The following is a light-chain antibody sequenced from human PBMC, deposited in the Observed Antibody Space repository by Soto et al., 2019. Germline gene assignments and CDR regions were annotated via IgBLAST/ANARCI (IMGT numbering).Light chain of an antibody. CDR1: QSVSNY. Sequence: DIVLTQSPATLSLSPGERATLSCRASQSVSNYLAWYQQKPGQAPRLLMYEVSNRATGIPARFNGSGSGTDFTLTISSLEPEDFAVYYCQQRSTWPRITFGPGTKVDIK. J-gene: IGKJ3*01. CDR2: EVS. CDR3: QQRSTWPRIT. V-gene: IGKV3-11*01.